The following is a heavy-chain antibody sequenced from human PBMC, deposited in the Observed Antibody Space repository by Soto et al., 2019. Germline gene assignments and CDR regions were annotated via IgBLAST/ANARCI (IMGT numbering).Heavy chain of an antibody. D-gene: IGHD3-3*02. J-gene: IGHJ6*02. CDR3: ARDSGSHFWSDYSGHYYGMDV. CDR2: ISGSGSEI. CDR1: GFIFRSYE. Sequence: LHLVESGGGLVQPGGSLRLSCAASGFIFRSYEMNWVRQAPGKGLEWVSYISGSGSEIYYADSVKGRFTISRDNAESSLHLQMNTLRAEDTAVYYCARDSGSHFWSDYSGHYYGMDVWGQGTTVIVSS. V-gene: IGHV3-48*03.